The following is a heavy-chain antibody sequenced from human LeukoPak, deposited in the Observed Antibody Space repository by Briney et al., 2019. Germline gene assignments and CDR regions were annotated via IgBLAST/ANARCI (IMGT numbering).Heavy chain of an antibody. CDR1: GGSFSGYY. J-gene: IGHJ4*02. CDR2: IYYSGST. Sequence: PSETLSLTCAVYGGSFSGYYWSWIRQPPGKGLEWIGSIYYSGSTYYNPSLKSRVTISVDTSKNQFSLKLSSVTAADTAVYYCARDSSYYYDSSGYPFDYWGQGTLVTVSS. V-gene: IGHV4-34*01. CDR3: ARDSSYYYDSSGYPFDY. D-gene: IGHD3-22*01.